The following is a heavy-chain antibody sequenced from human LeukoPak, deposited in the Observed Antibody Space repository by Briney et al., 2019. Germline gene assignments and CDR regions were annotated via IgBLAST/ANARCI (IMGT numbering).Heavy chain of an antibody. CDR1: GYTFTSYG. D-gene: IGHD6-19*01. CDR3: ARDLSSGWYSPYYYYYGMDV. CDR2: ISAYNGNT. J-gene: IGHJ6*02. V-gene: IGHV1-18*01. Sequence: ASVKVSCKASGYTFTSYGISWVRQAPGQGLEWMGWISAYNGNTNYAQKLQGRVTMTTDTSTSTAYMELRSLRSDDTAVYYCARDLSSGWYSPYYYYYGMDVWGQGTTVTVS.